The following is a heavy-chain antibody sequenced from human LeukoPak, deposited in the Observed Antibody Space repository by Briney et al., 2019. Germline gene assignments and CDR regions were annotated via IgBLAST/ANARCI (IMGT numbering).Heavy chain of an antibody. D-gene: IGHD6-13*01. V-gene: IGHV3-30*04. J-gene: IGHJ4*02. Sequence: PGRSLRLSCAASGFTFSRYGMHWVRQAPGKGLEWVTAISYDGSNKYYADSVKGRFTISRDNSKNTLYLQMNSLRADDTAMYYCARGSYSSSWKTFDYWGQGTLVTVSS. CDR1: GFTFSRYG. CDR2: ISYDGSNK. CDR3: ARGSYSSSWKTFDY.